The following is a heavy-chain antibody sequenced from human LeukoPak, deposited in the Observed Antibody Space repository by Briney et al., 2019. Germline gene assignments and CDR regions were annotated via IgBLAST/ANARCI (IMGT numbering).Heavy chain of an antibody. D-gene: IGHD6-19*01. CDR1: GFTFSSYA. CDR2: ISGSGGST. Sequence: AGGSLRLSCAASGFTFSSYAMSWVRQAPGKGLEWVSAISGSGGSTYYADSVKGRFTISRDNSKNTLYLQMNSLRAEDTAVYYCATQRLVLSRIDYWGQGTLVTVSS. V-gene: IGHV3-23*01. CDR3: ATQRLVLSRIDY. J-gene: IGHJ4*02.